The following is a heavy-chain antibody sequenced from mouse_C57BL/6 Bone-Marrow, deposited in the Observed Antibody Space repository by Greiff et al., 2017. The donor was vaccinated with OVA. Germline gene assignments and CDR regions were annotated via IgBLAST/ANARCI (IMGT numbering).Heavy chain of an antibody. V-gene: IGHV3-6*01. CDR2: ISYDGSN. CDR1: GYSITSGYY. Sequence: VQLKQSGPGLVKPSQSLSLTCSVTGYSITSGYYWNWIRQFPGNKLEWMGYISYDGSNNYNPSLKNRISITRDTSKNQFFLKLNSVTTEDTATYYCARDGDGYYLFAYWGQGTLVTVSA. CDR3: ARDGDGYYLFAY. J-gene: IGHJ3*01. D-gene: IGHD2-3*01.